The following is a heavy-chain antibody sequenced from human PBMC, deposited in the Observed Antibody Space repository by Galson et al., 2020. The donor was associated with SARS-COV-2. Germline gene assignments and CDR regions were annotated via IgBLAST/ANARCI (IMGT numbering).Heavy chain of an antibody. Sequence: ASVKVSCKASESTFTRYYIQWVRQAPGQGLEWMGIINTSGRTSYAQKFQGRVTMTRDTSTSTAYMELSSLRSDDTAVYYCARAKAMAGMSFDYWGQGTLVTISS. D-gene: IGHD6-19*01. V-gene: IGHV1-46*01. CDR2: INTSGRT. CDR1: ESTFTRYY. J-gene: IGHJ4*02. CDR3: ARAKAMAGMSFDY.